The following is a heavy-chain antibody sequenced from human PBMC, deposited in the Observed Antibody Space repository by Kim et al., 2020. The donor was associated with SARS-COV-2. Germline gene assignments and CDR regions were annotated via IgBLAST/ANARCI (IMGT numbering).Heavy chain of an antibody. CDR2: SNYI. V-gene: IGHV3-21*06. Sequence: SNYIYYADSVKGRITISRDNAKNSLYLQVNSLTVEDTAVYYCVRDLGIGDYWGQGTLVTVSS. D-gene: IGHD3-16*01. J-gene: IGHJ4*02. CDR3: VRDLGIGDY.